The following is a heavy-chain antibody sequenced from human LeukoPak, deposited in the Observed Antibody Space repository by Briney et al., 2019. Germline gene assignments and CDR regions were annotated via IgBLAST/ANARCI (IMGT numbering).Heavy chain of an antibody. V-gene: IGHV1-45*02. CDR1: GYTFTYRY. J-gene: IGHJ3*02. D-gene: IGHD6-13*01. Sequence: GASVTVSFTASGYTFTYRYLHWVRQAPGQALEWMGWITPFNGNTNYAQKFQDRVTITRDRSMSTAYMELSSLRSEDTAMYYCARSRGLAAAVSLHDAFDIWGQGTMVTVSS. CDR3: ARSRGLAAAVSLHDAFDI. CDR2: ITPFNGNT.